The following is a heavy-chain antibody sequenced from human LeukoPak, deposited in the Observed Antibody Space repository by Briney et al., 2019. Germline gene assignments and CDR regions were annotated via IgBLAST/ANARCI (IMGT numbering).Heavy chain of an antibody. CDR1: GFIFSDSW. J-gene: IGHJ3*01. Sequence: GGSLRLSCAASGFIFSDSWMSWVRQAPGKGLEWVANIKQDGSDKYYVDSVKGRFTISRDNAKKSLDLQMNSLRAEDTAVYYCARYRGKGSSWPLDVWGQGTMVIVSS. CDR2: IKQDGSDK. D-gene: IGHD1-26*01. CDR3: ARYRGKGSSWPLDV. V-gene: IGHV3-7*01.